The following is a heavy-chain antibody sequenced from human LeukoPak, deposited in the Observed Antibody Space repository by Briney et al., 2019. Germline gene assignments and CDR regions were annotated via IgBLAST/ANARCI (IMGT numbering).Heavy chain of an antibody. J-gene: IGHJ6*03. CDR1: GFSFTTYR. D-gene: IGHD4-11*01. CDR3: ARMPSYSNYAFYFMDV. CDR2: ISSSGSLI. V-gene: IGHV3-21*01. Sequence: GGSLRLSCAASGFSFTTYRMHWVRQAPGKGLEWVSSISSSGSLIKYADSLRGRFTISRDNAKNSVYLQMNSLTAEDTAVYYCARMPSYSNYAFYFMDVWGKGTTVTVS.